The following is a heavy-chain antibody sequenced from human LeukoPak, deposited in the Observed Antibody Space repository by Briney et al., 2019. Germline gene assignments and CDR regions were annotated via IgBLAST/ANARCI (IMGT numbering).Heavy chain of an antibody. Sequence: GGCLRLSCAASGFTFSSYAMSWVRQAPGKGLEWVSAISGSGGSTYYADSVKGRFTISRDNSKNTMYLQMSSLSAEDTAVYYCAKVTGDDFWSGYSNNWFDPWGQGTLVTVSS. V-gene: IGHV3-23*01. J-gene: IGHJ5*02. D-gene: IGHD3-3*01. CDR1: GFTFSSYA. CDR2: ISGSGGST. CDR3: AKVTGDDFWSGYSNNWFDP.